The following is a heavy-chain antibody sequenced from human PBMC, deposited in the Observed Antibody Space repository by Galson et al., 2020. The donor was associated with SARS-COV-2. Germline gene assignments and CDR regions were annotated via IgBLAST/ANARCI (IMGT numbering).Heavy chain of an antibody. Sequence: ASVKVSCKVSGYTLTELSMHWVRQAPGKGLEWMGGFDPEDGETIYAQKFQGRVTMTEDTSTDTAYMELSSLRSEDTAVYYCATALAIVVVPGDIQPSHNFYYGMDVWGKGTTVTVAS. CDR1: GYTLTELS. CDR3: ATALAIVVVPGDIQPSHNFYYGMDV. V-gene: IGHV1-24*01. D-gene: IGHD2-2*01. CDR2: FDPEDGET. J-gene: IGHJ6*04.